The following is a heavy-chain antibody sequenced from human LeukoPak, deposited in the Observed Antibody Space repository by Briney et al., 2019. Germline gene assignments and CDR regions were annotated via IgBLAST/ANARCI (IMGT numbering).Heavy chain of an antibody. CDR3: ARHCSGGSCYGYNWFDP. CDR1: GGTFSSHA. D-gene: IGHD2-15*01. V-gene: IGHV1-69*04. Sequence: ASVKVSCKASGGTFSSHAISWVRQAPGPGLEWMGRIIPILGIANYAQKFQGRVTITADKSTSTAYMELSSLRSEDTAVYYCARHCSGGSCYGYNWFDPWGQGTLVTVSS. J-gene: IGHJ5*02. CDR2: IIPILGIA.